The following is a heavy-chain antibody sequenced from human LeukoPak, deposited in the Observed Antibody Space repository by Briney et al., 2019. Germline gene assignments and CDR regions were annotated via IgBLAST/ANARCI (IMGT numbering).Heavy chain of an antibody. CDR2: INTNTGNP. D-gene: IGHD3-22*01. Sequence: GASVKVSCKASGYTFTSYAMNWVRQAPGQGLEWMGWINTNTGNPTYAQGFTGRFVFSLDTSVSTAYLQISSLKAEDTAVYYCARGSKRNYYDSSGYQDDAFDIWGQGTMVTVSS. CDR3: ARGSKRNYYDSSGYQDDAFDI. J-gene: IGHJ3*02. V-gene: IGHV7-4-1*02. CDR1: GYTFTSYA.